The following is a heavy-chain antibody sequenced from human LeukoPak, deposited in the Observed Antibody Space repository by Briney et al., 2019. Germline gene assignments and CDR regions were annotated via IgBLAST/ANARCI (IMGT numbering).Heavy chain of an antibody. CDR2: IYTSGST. J-gene: IGHJ4*02. D-gene: IGHD3-22*01. CDR3: ARDRYQGDYYDSSGYFDY. CDR1: GGSISSYY. Sequence: PSETLSLTCTVSGGSISSYYWSWIRQPAGKGLEWIGRIYTSGSTNYNPSLKSRVTMSVDTSKNQFSLKLSSVTAADTAVYYCARDRYQGDYYDSSGYFDYWGQGTLVTVSS. V-gene: IGHV4-4*07.